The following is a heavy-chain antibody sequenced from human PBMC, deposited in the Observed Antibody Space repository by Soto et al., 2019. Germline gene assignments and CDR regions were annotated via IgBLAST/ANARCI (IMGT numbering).Heavy chain of an antibody. Sequence: SETLALTCAVYGGSFSGYYWSWIRQPPGKGLEWIGEINHSGSTNYNPSLKSRVTISVDTSKNQFSLKLSSVTAADTAVYYCARGKLSDYVWGSYRYHFDYWGQGTVVTVS. CDR2: INHSGST. D-gene: IGHD3-16*02. CDR1: GGSFSGYY. V-gene: IGHV4-34*01. CDR3: ARGKLSDYVWGSYRYHFDY. J-gene: IGHJ4*02.